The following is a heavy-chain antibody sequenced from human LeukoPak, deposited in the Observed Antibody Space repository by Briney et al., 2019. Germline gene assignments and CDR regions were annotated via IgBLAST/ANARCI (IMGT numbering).Heavy chain of an antibody. CDR2: IIPIFGIA. J-gene: IGHJ4*02. Sequence: SVKVSCKASGGTFSSYAISWVRQAPGQGLEWMGRIIPIFGIANYAQKFQGRVTITADKSTSTAYMELSSLRSEDTAVYSCARGSVIVGATTFDYWGQGTLVTVSS. CDR1: GGTFSSYA. CDR3: ARGSVIVGATTFDY. D-gene: IGHD1-26*01. V-gene: IGHV1-69*04.